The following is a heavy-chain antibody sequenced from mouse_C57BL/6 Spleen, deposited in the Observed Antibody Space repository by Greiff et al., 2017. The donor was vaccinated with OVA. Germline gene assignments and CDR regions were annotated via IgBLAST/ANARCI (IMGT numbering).Heavy chain of an antibody. CDR1: GYSITSGYY. D-gene: IGHD1-1*01. CDR2: ISYDGSN. J-gene: IGHJ2*01. Sequence: ESGPGLVKPSQSLSLTCSVTGYSITSGYYWNWIRQFPGNKLEWMGYISYDGSNNYNPSLKNRISITRDTSKNQFFLKLNSVTTEDTATYYCARGENYADYFDYWGQGTTLTVSS. CDR3: ARGENYADYFDY. V-gene: IGHV3-6*01.